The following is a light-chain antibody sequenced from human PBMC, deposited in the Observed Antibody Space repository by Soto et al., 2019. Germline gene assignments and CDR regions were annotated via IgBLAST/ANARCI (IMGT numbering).Light chain of an antibody. Sequence: QSVLTQPPSVSAAPGQKVTISCSGSSSNIGGNSVSWYQQLPGTAPKLLIYDDNKRPSGIPDRSSGSKSGTSATLGITGFQTGDEADDYCGSWDSSLSAYVFGTGTKV. J-gene: IGLJ1*01. CDR3: GSWDSSLSAYV. CDR2: DDN. V-gene: IGLV1-51*01. CDR1: SSNIGGNS.